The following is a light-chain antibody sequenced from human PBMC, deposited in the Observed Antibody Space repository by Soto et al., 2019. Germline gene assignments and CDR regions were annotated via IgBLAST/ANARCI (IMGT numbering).Light chain of an antibody. Sequence: EIVMTQSPATLSVSPGERATLSCRASQSVSSNLAWYQQKPGQAPRLLIYGASTRATGIPARFSGSGSGTEVTLTISSLQSEDFAVYYCQQCNNWPPWTFGQGTKVEIK. J-gene: IGKJ1*01. V-gene: IGKV3-15*01. CDR2: GAS. CDR1: QSVSSN. CDR3: QQCNNWPPWT.